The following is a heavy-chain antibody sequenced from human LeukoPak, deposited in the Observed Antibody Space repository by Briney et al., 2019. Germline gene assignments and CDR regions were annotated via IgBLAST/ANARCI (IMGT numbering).Heavy chain of an antibody. V-gene: IGHV3-13*01. CDR2: IGTAGDT. CDR1: GFTFSSYD. Sequence: PGGSLRLSCAASGFTFSSYDMHWVRQATGKGLEWVSAIGTAGDTYYPGSVKGRFTISRENAKNSLYLQMNSLRAGDTAVYYCASGVGSSSSPWFDPWGQGTLVTVSS. CDR3: ASGVGSSSSPWFDP. D-gene: IGHD6-6*01. J-gene: IGHJ5*02.